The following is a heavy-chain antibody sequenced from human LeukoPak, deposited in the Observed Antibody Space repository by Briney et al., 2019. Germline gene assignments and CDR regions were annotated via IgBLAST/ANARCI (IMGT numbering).Heavy chain of an antibody. CDR2: IIPILGIA. CDR1: GGTFSSYA. Sequence: ASVKVSCKASGGTFSSYAISWVRQAPGQGLEWMGRIIPILGIANYAQKFQGRVTMTTDTSTSTAYMELRSLRSDDTAVYYCARDHSHGGDEFDYWGQGTLVTVSS. J-gene: IGHJ4*02. D-gene: IGHD2-21*02. CDR3: ARDHSHGGDEFDY. V-gene: IGHV1-69*04.